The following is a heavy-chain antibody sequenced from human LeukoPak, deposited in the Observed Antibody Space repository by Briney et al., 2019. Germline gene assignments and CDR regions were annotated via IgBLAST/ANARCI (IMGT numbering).Heavy chain of an antibody. V-gene: IGHV3-33*06. D-gene: IGHD6-13*01. CDR3: AKDDPTSSIDY. J-gene: IGHJ4*02. Sequence: GGSLRLSCAASGCTFSGYGMHWVRQAPGKGLEWVAVIWYDGSNKYYADSVKGRFTISRDNSKNTLYLQMNSLRAEDTAVYYFAKDDPTSSIDYWGQGTLVTVSS. CDR1: GCTFSGYG. CDR2: IWYDGSNK.